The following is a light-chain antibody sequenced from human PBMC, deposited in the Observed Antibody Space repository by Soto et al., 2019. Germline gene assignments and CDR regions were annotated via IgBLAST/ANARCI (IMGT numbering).Light chain of an antibody. CDR2: AAS. CDR1: QSVSNSS. V-gene: IGKV3-20*01. Sequence: EIVLTQSPGTLSLSPGERATFSCRSSQSVSNSSLAWYHQKPGQAPRLLLFAASRRATGIPDTFSGSGSGTDFTLTISRLEPEDFAVYYCQLYGNSPMYTFGQGTRLESK. J-gene: IGKJ2*01. CDR3: QLYGNSPMYT.